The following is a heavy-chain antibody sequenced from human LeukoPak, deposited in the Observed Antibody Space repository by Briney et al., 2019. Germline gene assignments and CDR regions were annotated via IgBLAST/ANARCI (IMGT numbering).Heavy chain of an antibody. D-gene: IGHD6-19*01. Sequence: QSGGSLRLSCAASGFTLSSYAMHWVRQAPGKGLEWVAVISYDGSNKYYADSVKGRFTISRDNSKNTLYLQMNSLRAEDTAVYYCAKRLSLNLYSSGSHDAFDIWGQGTMVTVSS. CDR2: ISYDGSNK. CDR1: GFTLSSYA. CDR3: AKRLSLNLYSSGSHDAFDI. J-gene: IGHJ3*02. V-gene: IGHV3-30*04.